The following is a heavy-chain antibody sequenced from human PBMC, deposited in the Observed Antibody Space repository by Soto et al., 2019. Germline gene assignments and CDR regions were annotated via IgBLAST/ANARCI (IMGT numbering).Heavy chain of an antibody. CDR2: INHSGST. CDR3: ARAGSRRGYCSGGSGPP. CDR1: GGSFSGYY. J-gene: IGHJ5*02. D-gene: IGHD2-15*01. V-gene: IGHV4-34*01. Sequence: QVQLQQWGAGLLKPSETLSLTCAVYGGSFSGYYWSWIRQPPGKGLEWIGEINHSGSTNYNPSLKSRVTISVDTSKNQFSLKLSSVTAADTAVYYCARAGSRRGYCSGGSGPPWGQGTLVTVSS.